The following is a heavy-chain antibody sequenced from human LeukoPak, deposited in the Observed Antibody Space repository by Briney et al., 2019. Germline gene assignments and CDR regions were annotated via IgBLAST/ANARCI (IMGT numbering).Heavy chain of an antibody. CDR1: GGSFSGYH. D-gene: IGHD1-26*01. Sequence: SETLSLTCAVYGGSFSGYHWSWIRQPPGKGLEWIGGINHSGSTNYNPSLKSRVTISVQTSKNQFSLKVSSVTAADTAVYYCARGWELRYGLDVWGQGTTVTVSS. CDR2: INHSGST. J-gene: IGHJ6*02. CDR3: ARGWELRYGLDV. V-gene: IGHV4-34*01.